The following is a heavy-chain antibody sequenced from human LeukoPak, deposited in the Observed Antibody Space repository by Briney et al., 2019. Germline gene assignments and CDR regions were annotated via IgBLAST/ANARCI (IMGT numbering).Heavy chain of an antibody. CDR1: GDSVCSYSAA. J-gene: IGHJ4*02. Sequence: WQTLSLTCAISGDSVCSYSAAWNWIRQSPSRGLEWLGRTYYRSKWYNDYAVSVKSRITNNPDTSKNQFSLQLNSVTPEDTAVYNCARMDIVATNYFDYWGQGTLVTVSS. V-gene: IGHV6-1*01. CDR2: TYYRSKWYN. D-gene: IGHD5-12*01. CDR3: ARMDIVATNYFDY.